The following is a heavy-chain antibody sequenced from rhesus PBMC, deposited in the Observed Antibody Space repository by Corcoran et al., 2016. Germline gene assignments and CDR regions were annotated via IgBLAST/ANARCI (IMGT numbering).Heavy chain of an antibody. CDR1: HDSDGSFSRPW. D-gene: IGHD5-24*01. J-gene: IGHJ2*01. V-gene: IGHV4-80*01. Sequence: QVQLQESGPGLVRPSETLSLTCAVSHDSDGSFSRPWWSWHRPPPGKGLEWSGVVGGDAGTTKCNPARTSLVTISKDASKTQLSLRLSSLTAADTAVYYCATSVYTGRYFDIWGPGTPVTISS. CDR2: VGGDAGTT. CDR3: ATSVYTGRYFDI.